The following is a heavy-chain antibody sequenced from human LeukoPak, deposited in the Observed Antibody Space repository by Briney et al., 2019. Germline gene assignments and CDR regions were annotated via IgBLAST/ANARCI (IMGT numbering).Heavy chain of an antibody. Sequence: GGSLRLSCAASGFTFSTYSMNWVRQAPGKGLEWVSYISSSSSTIDYADSVKGRFTISRDNAKSSLYLQMNSLRAEDTAVYYCARAPYSSSWYGPYFDYWGQGTLVTVSS. J-gene: IGHJ4*02. CDR1: GFTFSTYS. CDR2: ISSSSSTI. D-gene: IGHD6-13*01. CDR3: ARAPYSSSWYGPYFDY. V-gene: IGHV3-48*04.